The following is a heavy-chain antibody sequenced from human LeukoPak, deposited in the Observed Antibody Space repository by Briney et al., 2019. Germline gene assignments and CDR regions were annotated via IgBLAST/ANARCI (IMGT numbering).Heavy chain of an antibody. J-gene: IGHJ4*02. CDR3: ARTAKYYYGSETYYFFDY. D-gene: IGHD3-10*01. CDR1: GGSISSYY. V-gene: IGHV4-59*01. Sequence: SETLSLTCTVSGGSISSYYWNWIRQPPGKGLEWIGYIYYSGSTNYNPSLKSRVTISVDTSKNQFSLKLTSVTPADTAVYYCARTAKYYYGSETYYFFDYWGQGTLVTVSS. CDR2: IYYSGST.